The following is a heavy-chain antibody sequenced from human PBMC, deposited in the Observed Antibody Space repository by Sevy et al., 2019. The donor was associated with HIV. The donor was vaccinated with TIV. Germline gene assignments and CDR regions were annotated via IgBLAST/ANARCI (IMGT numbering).Heavy chain of an antibody. CDR3: ARITQGGTIFSGMDV. D-gene: IGHD3-9*01. V-gene: IGHV3-30*04. J-gene: IGHJ6*02. Sequence: GGSLRLSCAASGFTFSRYALHWVRQAPGKGLEWVAVISYDGSNKYSADSVKGRFTISRDNSKNTLNLQMNSLRGEDTAVYYCARITQGGTIFSGMDVWGQRTTVTDSS. CDR2: ISYDGSNK. CDR1: GFTFSRYA.